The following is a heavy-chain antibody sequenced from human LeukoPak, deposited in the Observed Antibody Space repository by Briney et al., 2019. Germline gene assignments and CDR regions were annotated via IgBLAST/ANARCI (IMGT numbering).Heavy chain of an antibody. D-gene: IGHD3-22*01. CDR3: ARLAYYDNSGSSRPFDI. CDR1: GFSLTTRGVG. CDR2: IYWDDDK. V-gene: IGHV2-5*02. Sequence: PGPTLVNPTQTLTLTCAFSGFSLTTRGVGVSWIRQPPGTAMEWLALIYWDDDKRFSPSLKSRLTITKDTSKKQVVLIVTNLDPVDTATYYCARLAYYDNSGSSRPFDIWGQGTRVTVSS. J-gene: IGHJ3*02.